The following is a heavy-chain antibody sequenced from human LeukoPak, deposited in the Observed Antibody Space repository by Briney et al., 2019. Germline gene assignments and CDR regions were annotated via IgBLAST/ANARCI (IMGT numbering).Heavy chain of an antibody. D-gene: IGHD1-26*01. Sequence: SETLSLTSTVSGGSISSYYWSWMPQPPGKGLEWSGYLYYSGSTNHNPSLKSRVTISVDTSKNPFPLKLSSVTAETTAVYYCARDRLVGGTFFFYYYMDVWGKGTTVTVSS. CDR2: LYYSGST. CDR3: ARDRLVGGTFFFYYYMDV. CDR1: GGSISSYY. J-gene: IGHJ6*03. V-gene: IGHV4-59*01.